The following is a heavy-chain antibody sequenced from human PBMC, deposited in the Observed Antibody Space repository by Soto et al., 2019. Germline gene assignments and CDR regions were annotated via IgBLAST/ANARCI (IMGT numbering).Heavy chain of an antibody. Sequence: SETLSLTCEVSGVSISSTNYFSWVRQPPGKGLEWIGEIWHGGITNYNPALKSRVTISVDTSKNQFSLRLTPMTDADTAVYFCARPPWGIYGFDVWGPGTTVTVSS. J-gene: IGHJ6*02. CDR3: ARPPWGIYGFDV. D-gene: IGHD3-16*01. CDR1: GVSISSTNY. V-gene: IGHV4-4*02. CDR2: IWHGGIT.